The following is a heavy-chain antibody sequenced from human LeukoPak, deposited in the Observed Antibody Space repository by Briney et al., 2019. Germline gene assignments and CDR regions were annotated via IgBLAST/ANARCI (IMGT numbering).Heavy chain of an antibody. CDR1: GFTFSSYS. CDR3: ARDRTMEGYYDSSGYHAFDI. V-gene: IGHV3-21*01. Sequence: GGSLRLSCAASGFTFSSYSMNWVRQAPGKGLEWVSSISSSSSYIYYADSVKGRFTISRDNAKNSLYLQMNSLRAEDTAVYYCARDRTMEGYYDSSGYHAFDIWGQRTMATVSS. J-gene: IGHJ3*02. CDR2: ISSSSSYI. D-gene: IGHD3-22*01.